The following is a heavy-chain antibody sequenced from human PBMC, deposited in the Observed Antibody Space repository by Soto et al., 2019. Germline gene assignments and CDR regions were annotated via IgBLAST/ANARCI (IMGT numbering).Heavy chain of an antibody. J-gene: IGHJ5*02. CDR1: GYTFSSYD. CDR2: MNPNSGNT. Sequence: QVQLVQSGAEVKKPGASVKVSCKASGYTFSSYDINWVRQATGQGLEWMGWMNPNSGNTGYAQKYQGRGTLTRNTSIRTGYVALSSLRSEDTAVYYCAIRDSRWERHWSEPWGQGTLVTVSS. D-gene: IGHD1-26*01. CDR3: AIRDSRWERHWSEP. V-gene: IGHV1-8*01.